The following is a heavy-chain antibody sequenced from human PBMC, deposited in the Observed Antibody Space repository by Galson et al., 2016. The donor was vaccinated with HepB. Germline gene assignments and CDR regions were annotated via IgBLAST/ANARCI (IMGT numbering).Heavy chain of an antibody. V-gene: IGHV5-51*01. CDR1: GYSFSGYW. J-gene: IGHJ5*02. CDR3: SGQVVSFGEFTP. Sequence: QSGAEVKKPGESLKISCKGSGYSFSGYWIGWVRQMPGKGLEWMGIIYPGDSDTRYSSSFQGQVTISADKSISTAYPQWSSLKASDTAMYYCSGQVVSFGEFTPWGQGTLVTVSS. D-gene: IGHD3-10*01. CDR2: IYPGDSDT.